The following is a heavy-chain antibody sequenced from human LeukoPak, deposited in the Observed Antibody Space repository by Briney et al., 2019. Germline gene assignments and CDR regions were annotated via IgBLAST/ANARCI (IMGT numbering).Heavy chain of an antibody. Sequence: GIRQRPGKGLEWVGFIRSKAYGGTTEYAASVKGRFTISRDDSKSIAYLQMNSLKTEDTAVHYCTRGLSGWPRNDYWGQGTLVTVSS. V-gene: IGHV3-49*02. J-gene: IGHJ4*02. CDR2: IRSKAYGGTT. CDR3: TRGLSGWPRNDY. D-gene: IGHD6-19*01.